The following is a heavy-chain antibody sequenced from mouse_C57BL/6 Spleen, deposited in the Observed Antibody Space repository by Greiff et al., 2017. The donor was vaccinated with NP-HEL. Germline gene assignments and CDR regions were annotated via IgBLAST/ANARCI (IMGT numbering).Heavy chain of an antibody. V-gene: IGHV1-55*01. CDR3: ARSENYYGSSYGYFDV. D-gene: IGHD1-1*01. CDR1: GYTFTSYW. CDR2: IYPGSGST. Sequence: QVQLQQPGAELVKPGASVKMSCKASGYTFTSYWITWVKQRPGQGLEWIGDIYPGSGSTNYNEKFKSKATLTVDTSSSTAYMQLSSLTSEDSAVYYCARSENYYGSSYGYFDVWGTGTTGTVSS. J-gene: IGHJ1*03.